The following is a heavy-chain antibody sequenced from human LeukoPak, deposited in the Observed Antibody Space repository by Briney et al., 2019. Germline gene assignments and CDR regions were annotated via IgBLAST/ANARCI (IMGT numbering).Heavy chain of an antibody. J-gene: IGHJ4*02. CDR1: GFSFSSYG. CDR2: IRSDGSNK. D-gene: IGHD3-10*01. Sequence: GGSLRLSCAGSGFSFSSYGMHWVRQAPGKGLEWMAFIRSDGSNKYYADSVKGRFTISRDNSKNTLYLQMNSLRVEDTAVYYCAKHSPLGEDYFDCWGQGTLVTVSS. V-gene: IGHV3-30*02. CDR3: AKHSPLGEDYFDC.